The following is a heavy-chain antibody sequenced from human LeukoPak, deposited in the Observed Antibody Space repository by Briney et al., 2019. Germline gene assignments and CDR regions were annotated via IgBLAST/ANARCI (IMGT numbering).Heavy chain of an antibody. CDR1: GFTVSSYA. Sequence: PGGSLRLSCAASGFTVSSYAMHWVRQPIGKGLEWVSALGIAGDTSYPGSVKGRFTISRDNSKNTLYLQMNSLRVEDTAIYYCAKRGGTIDHDGFDSWGQGTLVTVSS. V-gene: IGHV3-13*01. CDR2: LGIAGDT. D-gene: IGHD3-10*01. CDR3: AKRGGTIDHDGFDS. J-gene: IGHJ4*02.